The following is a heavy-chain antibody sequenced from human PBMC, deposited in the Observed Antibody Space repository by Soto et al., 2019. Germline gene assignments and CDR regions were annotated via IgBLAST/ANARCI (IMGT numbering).Heavy chain of an antibody. CDR1: GFTFSSYS. V-gene: IGHV3-21*01. CDR3: AGREEYYEFLMGYLGAFDI. D-gene: IGHD3-3*01. Sequence: GGSLRLSCAASGFTFSSYSMNWVRQAPGKGLEWVSSISSSSSYIYYADSVKGRFTISRDNAKNSLYLQMNSLRAEDTVVFYCAGREEYYEFLMGYLGAFDIWGKGQWSPSPQ. J-gene: IGHJ3*02. CDR2: ISSSSSYI.